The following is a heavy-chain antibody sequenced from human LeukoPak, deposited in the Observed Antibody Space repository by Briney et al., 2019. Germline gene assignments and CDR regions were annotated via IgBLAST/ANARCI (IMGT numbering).Heavy chain of an antibody. D-gene: IGHD6-19*01. CDR2: INSDGSTT. CDR3: ARVIYSGWEGELSD. Sequence: GGSLRLSCAASGFTFSSYWMHWVRQAPGKGLVWVSRINSDGSTTSYADSVMGRFTISRDNAKNTLYLLMNSLRAEDTAVYYCARVIYSGWEGELSDWGQGTLVTVSS. CDR1: GFTFSSYW. V-gene: IGHV3-74*01. J-gene: IGHJ4*02.